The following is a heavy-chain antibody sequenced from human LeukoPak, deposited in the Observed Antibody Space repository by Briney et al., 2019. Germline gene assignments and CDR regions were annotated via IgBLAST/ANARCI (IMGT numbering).Heavy chain of an antibody. J-gene: IGHJ4*02. CDR2: ISGSGGST. CDR1: GFTFSSYA. D-gene: IGHD3-10*01. CDR3: AKVLNVVRRSRAGSGSYFDY. Sequence: GGSLRLSCAASGFTFSSYAMSWVRQAPGKGLEWVSAISGSGGSTYYADSVKGRFTISRDNSKNTLCLQMNSLRAEDTAVYYCAKVLNVVRRSRAGSGSYFDYWGQGTLVTVSS. V-gene: IGHV3-23*01.